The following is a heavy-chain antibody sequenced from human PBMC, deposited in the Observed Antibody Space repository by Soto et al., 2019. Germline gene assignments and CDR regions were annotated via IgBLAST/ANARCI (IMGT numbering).Heavy chain of an antibody. D-gene: IGHD5-18*01. CDR3: ATGGRGYSYAPRFYFEY. CDR1: GAIFSSNA. Sequence: QVQLVQSGAEVKKPGSSVKVTCKASGAIFSSNAISWVRQAPGQGLEWMGWILPIFGRTNYAQKFQGRVTITADESTRTAYMELSSLKSEDTAVYYCATGGRGYSYAPRFYFEYWGQGTLVTVSS. J-gene: IGHJ4*02. V-gene: IGHV1-69*01. CDR2: ILPIFGRT.